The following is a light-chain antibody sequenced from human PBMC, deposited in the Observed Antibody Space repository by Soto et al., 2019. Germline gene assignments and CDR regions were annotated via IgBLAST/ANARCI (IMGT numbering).Light chain of an antibody. V-gene: IGLV3-25*02. CDR2: KDS. CDR1: ALPKQY. Sequence: SYELTQPPSVSVSPGQTARITCSGDALPKQYAYWYQQKPGQAPVLVIYKDSERPSGIPERFPGSSSGTTVTLTISGVQAEDEADYYCQSADSSGTYYVFGAGTKVTV. CDR3: QSADSSGTYYV. J-gene: IGLJ1*01.